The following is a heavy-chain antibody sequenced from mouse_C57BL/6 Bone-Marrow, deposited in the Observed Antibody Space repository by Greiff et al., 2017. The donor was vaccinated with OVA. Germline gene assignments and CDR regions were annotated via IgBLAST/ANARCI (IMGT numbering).Heavy chain of an antibody. D-gene: IGHD1-1*01. V-gene: IGHV1-26*01. CDR1: GYTFTDYY. CDR2: INPNNGGT. CDR3: ARKILTTVVATDYFDY. Sequence: EVQLQQSGPELVKPGASVKISCKASGYTFTDYYMNWVKQSHGKSLEWIGDINPNNGGTSYNQKFKGKATLTVDKSSSTAYMELRSLTSEDSAVYFCARKILTTVVATDYFDYWGQGTTLTVSS. J-gene: IGHJ2*01.